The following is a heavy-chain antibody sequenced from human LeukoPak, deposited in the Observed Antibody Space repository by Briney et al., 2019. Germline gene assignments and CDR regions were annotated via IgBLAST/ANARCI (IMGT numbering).Heavy chain of an antibody. CDR3: ANDRLKWELLHY. J-gene: IGHJ4*02. D-gene: IGHD1-26*01. CDR2: IRYDGSNK. V-gene: IGHV3-30*02. Sequence: GGSLRLSCAASGFTFSSYGMHWVRQAPGKGLEWVAFIRYDGSNKYYADSVKGRFTISRDNSKNTLYLQMNSLRAEDTAVYYCANDRLKWELLHYWGQGTLVTVSS. CDR1: GFTFSSYG.